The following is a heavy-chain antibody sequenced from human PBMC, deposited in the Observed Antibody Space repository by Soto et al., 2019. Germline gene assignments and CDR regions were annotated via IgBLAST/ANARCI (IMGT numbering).Heavy chain of an antibody. CDR2: IKSKTDGGTT. V-gene: IGHV3-15*01. D-gene: IGHD3-22*01. Sequence: KSGGSLRLSCAASGFTFSNAWMSWVCQAPGKGLEWVGRIKSKTDGGTTDYAAPVKGRFTISRDDSKNTLYLQMNSLKTEDTAVYYCTTGTAPPYYYDSSGYFRGFDYWGQGTLVTVSS. CDR3: TTGTAPPYYYDSSGYFRGFDY. CDR1: GFTFSNAW. J-gene: IGHJ4*02.